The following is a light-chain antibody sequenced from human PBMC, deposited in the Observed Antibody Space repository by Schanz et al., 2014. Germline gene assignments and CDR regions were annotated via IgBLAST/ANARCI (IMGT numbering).Light chain of an antibody. V-gene: IGKV3-20*01. CDR1: QSVHINY. J-gene: IGKJ3*01. CDR3: HQYGISPFT. Sequence: EIVLTQSPGTLSLSPGERATLSCRASQSVHINYLAWHQQKPGQAPRLLIYGTSIRATGIPAWFSGSGSGTDFTLTISRLEPEDFEVDYCHQYGISPFTFGPGTKVDIE. CDR2: GTS.